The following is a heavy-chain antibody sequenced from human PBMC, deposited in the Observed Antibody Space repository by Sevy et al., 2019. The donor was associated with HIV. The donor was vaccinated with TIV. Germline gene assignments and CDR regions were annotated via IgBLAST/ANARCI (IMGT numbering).Heavy chain of an antibody. J-gene: IGHJ4*02. CDR2: IDPISGGT. CDR3: VRIRFQTGAFDS. Sequence: ASVKVSCKASGYTFTGHYLHWVRQAPGQGLEWLGWIDPISGGTKHAQNFKGRVTMARDTSIGTAYMELSSLRFDDTAMYYCVRIRFQTGAFDSWGQGTLVTVSS. D-gene: IGHD7-27*01. V-gene: IGHV1-2*02. CDR1: GYTFTGHY.